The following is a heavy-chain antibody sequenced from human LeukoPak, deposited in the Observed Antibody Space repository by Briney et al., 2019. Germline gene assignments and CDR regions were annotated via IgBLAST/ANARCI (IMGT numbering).Heavy chain of an antibody. CDR2: INSDGSTT. CDR1: GFTFSNYW. V-gene: IGHV3-74*01. D-gene: IGHD6-13*01. Sequence: PGGSLRLSCAASGFTFSNYWMHWVRQAPGKGLVWVSHINSDGSTTTYADSVKGRFTISRDNAKNTLYLQLNSLRVEDTAVYYCARDVGGSSWYDPWGQGTLVTVSS. CDR3: ARDVGGSSWYDP. J-gene: IGHJ5*02.